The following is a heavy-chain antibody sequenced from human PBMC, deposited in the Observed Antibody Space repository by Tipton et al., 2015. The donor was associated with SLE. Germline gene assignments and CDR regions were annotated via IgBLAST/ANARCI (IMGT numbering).Heavy chain of an antibody. CDR2: VNHSGNI. V-gene: IGHV4-34*01. Sequence: LRLSCDVSGGSFSGFYWIWIRQAPGKALEWIGEVNHSGNINYNPSLKSRVTIPLDTSKNQFSLRLTSVTAADTAVYYCARGRGMITFGGFIADWGQGTLVTVSS. D-gene: IGHD3-16*02. CDR1: GGSFSGFY. CDR3: ARGRGMITFGGFIAD. J-gene: IGHJ4*02.